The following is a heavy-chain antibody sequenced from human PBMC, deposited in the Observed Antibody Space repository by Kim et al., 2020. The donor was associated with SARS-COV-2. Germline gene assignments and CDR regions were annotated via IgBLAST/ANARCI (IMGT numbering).Heavy chain of an antibody. CDR2: IKSKTDGGAT. Sequence: GGSLRLSCAASEFTFSNSWMSWVRQAPGKGLEWVGRIKSKTDGGATDYAAPVKGRFTISSDDSKSMLYLQMNSLNAEDTAVYYCATGTSGGYGWWFDLWGRGTLVSVSS. V-gene: IGHV3-15*01. J-gene: IGHJ2*01. CDR1: EFTFSNSW. CDR3: ATGTSGGYGWWFDL. D-gene: IGHD1-1*01.